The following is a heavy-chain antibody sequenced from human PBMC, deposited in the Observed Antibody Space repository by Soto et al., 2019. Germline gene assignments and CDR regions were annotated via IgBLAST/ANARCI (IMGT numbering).Heavy chain of an antibody. V-gene: IGHV2-5*02. D-gene: IGHD6-13*01. CDR3: AHSLTAAGTVDY. J-gene: IGHJ4*01. CDR1: GFSLSTSGVG. CDR2: IYWDDAE. Sequence: SGPTLVNPTQTLTLTCTFSGFSLSTSGVGVGWIRQPPGEALEWLALIYWDDAERYSPSLKSRLTITKDTSKNQVFLTMTNMDPVDTATYYCAHSLTAAGTVDYWGQGTLVTVSS.